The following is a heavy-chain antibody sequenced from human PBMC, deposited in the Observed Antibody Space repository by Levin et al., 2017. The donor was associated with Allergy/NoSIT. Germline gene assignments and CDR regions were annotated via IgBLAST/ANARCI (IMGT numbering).Heavy chain of an antibody. D-gene: IGHD6-13*01. V-gene: IGHV4-34*01. CDR1: GGSFSGYY. CDR3: ASRRIAAAGTFAFDS. Sequence: SETLSLTCAVYGGSFSGYYWSWIRQPPGKGLEWIGEINHSGSTNYNPSLKSRVTISVDTSKNQFSLKLSSVTAADTAVYYCASRRIAAAGTFAFDSWGQGTMVTVSS. CDR2: INHSGST. J-gene: IGHJ3*02.